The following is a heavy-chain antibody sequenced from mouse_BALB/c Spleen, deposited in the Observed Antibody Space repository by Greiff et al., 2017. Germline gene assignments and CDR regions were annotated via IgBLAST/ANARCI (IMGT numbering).Heavy chain of an antibody. J-gene: IGHJ3*01. CDR2: INPDSSTI. Sequence: EVQLQESGGGLVQPGGSLKLSCAASGFDFSRYWMSWVRQAPGKGLEWIGEINPDSSTINYTPSLKDKFIISRDNAKNTLYLQMSKVRSEDTALYYCARERDGYYGGFAYWGQGTLVTVSA. CDR3: ARERDGYYGGFAY. V-gene: IGHV4-1*02. CDR1: GFDFSRYW. D-gene: IGHD2-3*01.